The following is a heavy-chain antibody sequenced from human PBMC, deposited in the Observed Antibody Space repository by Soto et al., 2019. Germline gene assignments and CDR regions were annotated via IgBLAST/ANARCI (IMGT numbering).Heavy chain of an antibody. CDR3: ARPHLDRPTYYGLDV. D-gene: IGHD3-16*01. Sequence: GGSLRLSCAASGFTLSAYSMNWVRQAPGKGLEWISFINSGSDTIYYGDSVKGRFTISRDNAKNALYLQMNSLRDDDTAVYYCARPHLDRPTYYGLDVWGQGTTVTVSS. CDR1: GFTLSAYS. CDR2: INSGSDTI. V-gene: IGHV3-48*02. J-gene: IGHJ6*02.